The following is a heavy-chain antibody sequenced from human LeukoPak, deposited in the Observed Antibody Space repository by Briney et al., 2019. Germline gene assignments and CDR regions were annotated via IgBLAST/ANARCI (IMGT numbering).Heavy chain of an antibody. CDR2: ISSSSSYI. V-gene: IGHV3-21*01. CDR1: GFTFSSYS. D-gene: IGHD3-22*01. Sequence: GGSLRLSCAASGFTFSSYSMNWVRQAPGKGLEWVSSISSSSSYIYYADSVKGRFTISRDNAKNSLYLQMNSLRAEDTAVYYCAIGYYDSSGYYLRWFDPWGQGTLVTVSS. J-gene: IGHJ5*02. CDR3: AIGYYDSSGYYLRWFDP.